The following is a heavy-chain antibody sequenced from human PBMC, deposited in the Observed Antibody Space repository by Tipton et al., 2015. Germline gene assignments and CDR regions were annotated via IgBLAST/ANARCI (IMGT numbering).Heavy chain of an antibody. CDR2: IYYSGATT. CDR1: GGSITNPSYY. V-gene: IGHV4-61*01. J-gene: IGHJ4*02. CDR3: GRSISSSGTQVDY. D-gene: IGHD1-1*01. Sequence: TLSLTCTVSGGSITNPSYYWSWIRQPPGKGLEWIGYIYYSGATTKFNPSLKSRVTISVDTSKNQFSLKLTSVTAADTAVYYCGRSISSSGTQVDYWGQGTLVTVSS.